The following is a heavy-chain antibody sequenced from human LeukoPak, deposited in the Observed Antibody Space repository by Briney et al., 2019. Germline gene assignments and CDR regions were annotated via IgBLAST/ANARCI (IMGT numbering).Heavy chain of an antibody. Sequence: GGSLRLSCAASGFTFSSYSMNWVRQAPGKGLEWVSSISSSSSYTFYADSVKGRFTISRDNARNSLYLQMNSLTAEDTAVYYCAKNDYDFWSGYLDYWGRGTLVTVSS. J-gene: IGHJ4*02. CDR1: GFTFSSYS. CDR3: AKNDYDFWSGYLDY. V-gene: IGHV3-21*01. CDR2: ISSSSSYT. D-gene: IGHD3-3*01.